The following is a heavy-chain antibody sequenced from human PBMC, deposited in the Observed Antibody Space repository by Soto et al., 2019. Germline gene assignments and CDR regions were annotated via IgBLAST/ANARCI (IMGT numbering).Heavy chain of an antibody. V-gene: IGHV4-59*08. J-gene: IGHJ4*02. D-gene: IGHD4-17*01. Sequence: PSETLSLTCTVSGGSISSYYWSWIRQPPGKGLEWIGYIYYSGSTNYNPSLKSRVTISVDTSKNQFSLKLSSVTAADTAVYYCARQKDYGDIDYWGQGTLVTVSS. CDR1: GGSISSYY. CDR2: IYYSGST. CDR3: ARQKDYGDIDY.